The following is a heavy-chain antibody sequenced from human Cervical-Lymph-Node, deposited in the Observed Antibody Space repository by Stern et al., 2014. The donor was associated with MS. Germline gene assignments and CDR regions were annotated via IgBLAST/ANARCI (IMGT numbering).Heavy chain of an antibody. Sequence: QVQLQESGPGLVKPSETLSLTCTVSRYSINSDYYWGWIRQPPGKGLEWIGSIYHSGSTYYNSSQKSRVTISVAPSKTQSPLKLSFGTAADTAVYYCARARAIAVAFDLWGRGTLVTVSS. V-gene: IGHV4-38-2*02. D-gene: IGHD6-19*01. CDR3: ARARAIAVAFDL. CDR1: RYSINSDYY. CDR2: IYHSGST. J-gene: IGHJ2*01.